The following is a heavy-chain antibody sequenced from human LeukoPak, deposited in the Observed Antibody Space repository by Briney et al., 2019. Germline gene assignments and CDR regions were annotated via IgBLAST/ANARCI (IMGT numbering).Heavy chain of an antibody. CDR3: ARAYDFWSGPVNVIDAFDI. V-gene: IGHV3-21*04. J-gene: IGHJ3*02. CDR2: ISSSSSYI. CDR1: GFTFSSYG. Sequence: GRSLRLSCAASGFTFSSYGMHWVRQAPGKGLEWVSSISSSSSYIYYADSVKGRFTISRDNAKNSLYLQMNSLRAEDTAVYYCARAYDFWSGPVNVIDAFDIWGQGTMVTVSS. D-gene: IGHD3-3*01.